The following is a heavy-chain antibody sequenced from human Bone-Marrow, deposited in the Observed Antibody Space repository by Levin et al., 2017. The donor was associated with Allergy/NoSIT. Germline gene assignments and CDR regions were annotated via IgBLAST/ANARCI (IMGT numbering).Heavy chain of an antibody. V-gene: IGHV3-33*01. CDR2: IWYDGSNE. D-gene: IGHD3-22*01. J-gene: IGHJ6*02. CDR3: ARDSVEVVEPAPDDNNQPSLLMDV. CDR1: GFTFTTYA. Sequence: PGGSLRLSCATSGFTFTTYAMHWVRQAPGKGLEWMAAIWYDGSNEYYADSVRGRFTISRDNSKNTLYLQMNSLRAEDTAVYFCARDSVEVVEPAPDDNNQPSLLMDVWGQGTTVIVSS.